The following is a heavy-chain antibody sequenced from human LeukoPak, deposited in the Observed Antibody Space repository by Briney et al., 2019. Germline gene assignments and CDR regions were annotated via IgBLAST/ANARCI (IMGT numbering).Heavy chain of an antibody. V-gene: IGHV1-8*03. D-gene: IGHD2-15*01. Sequence: GASVKVSCKASGYTFTSYDINWVRQATGQGLEWMGWMNPNSGNTGYAQKFQGRVTITRNTSISTAYMELSSLRSEDTAVYYCARGEGLVVVAATEEDFQHWGQGTLVTVSS. J-gene: IGHJ1*01. CDR1: GYTFTSYD. CDR3: ARGEGLVVVAATEEDFQH. CDR2: MNPNSGNT.